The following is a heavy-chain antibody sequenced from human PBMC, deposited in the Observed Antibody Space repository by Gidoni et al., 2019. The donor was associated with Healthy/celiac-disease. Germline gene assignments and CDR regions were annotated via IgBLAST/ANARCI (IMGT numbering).Heavy chain of an antibody. CDR1: GYSISSGYY. J-gene: IGHJ5*02. D-gene: IGHD1-20*01. Sequence: QVQLQESGPGLVKPSETLSLTCPVSGYSISSGYYWGWIRQPPGKGLEWIGSIYHSGSTYYNPSLKSRVTISVDTSKNQFSLKLSSVTAADTAVYYCARDWYNWNDAWFDPWGQGTLVTVSS. V-gene: IGHV4-38-2*02. CDR2: IYHSGST. CDR3: ARDWYNWNDAWFDP.